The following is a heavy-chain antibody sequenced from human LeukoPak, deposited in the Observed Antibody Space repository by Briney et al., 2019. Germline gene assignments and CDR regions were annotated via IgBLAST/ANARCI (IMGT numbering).Heavy chain of an antibody. CDR3: ARQLDSYFAPFDY. D-gene: IGHD5-18*01. V-gene: IGHV4-39*01. CDR2: IYYSGST. J-gene: IGHJ4*02. Sequence: SETLSLTCTVSGGSISSSSYYWGWIRQPPGKGLEWIGSIYYSGSTYYNPSLKSRVTISVDTSKNQFSLKLSSVTAADTAVYYCARQLDSYFAPFDYWGQGTLVTVSS. CDR1: GGSISSSSYY.